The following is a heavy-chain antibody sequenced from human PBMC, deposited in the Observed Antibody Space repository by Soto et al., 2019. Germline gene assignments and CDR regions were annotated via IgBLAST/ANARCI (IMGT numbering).Heavy chain of an antibody. V-gene: IGHV4-30-2*01. CDR2: IYHSVST. Sequence: QLQLQESGSGLVKPSQTLSLTCAVSGSSISSGGYSWSWIRQPPGKGLECIGYIYHSVSTYYNPSLKSRVTISVDRSKNQFSLRLSSVTAADTAVYYCARGPPLLWWSQGTLVTVSS. CDR3: ARGPPLLW. CDR1: GSSISSGGYS. D-gene: IGHD2-21*01. J-gene: IGHJ4*02.